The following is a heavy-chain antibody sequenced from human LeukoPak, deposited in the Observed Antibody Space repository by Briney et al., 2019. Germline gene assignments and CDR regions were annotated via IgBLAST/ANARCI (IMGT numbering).Heavy chain of an antibody. Sequence: GGSLRLSCAASGFTFDDYGMSWVRQAPGKGLEWVSGINWNGGSTGYADSVKGRFTISRDNAKNSLYLQMNSLRAEDTALYYCARSRGYSGYEYFHYWGQGTLVTVSS. V-gene: IGHV3-20*04. CDR2: INWNGGST. CDR3: ARSRGYSGYEYFHY. J-gene: IGHJ4*02. CDR1: GFTFDDYG. D-gene: IGHD5-12*01.